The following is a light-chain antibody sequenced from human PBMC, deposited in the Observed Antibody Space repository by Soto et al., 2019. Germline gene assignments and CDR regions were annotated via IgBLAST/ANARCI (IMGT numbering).Light chain of an antibody. Sequence: SYELTQPPSVSVAPGQTATITCGGNNFGSQIVHWYQQTPGQAPVLVVHDDGVRPSGIPERFSGSKSGSTATLTISRVEAGDEADYYCQVWDSGSAHVVFGGGTKVTVL. CDR2: DDG. CDR1: NFGSQI. J-gene: IGLJ2*01. V-gene: IGLV3-21*02. CDR3: QVWDSGSAHVV.